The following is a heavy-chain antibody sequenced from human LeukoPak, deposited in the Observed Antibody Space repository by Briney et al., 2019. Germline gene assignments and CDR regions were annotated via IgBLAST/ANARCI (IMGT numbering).Heavy chain of an antibody. J-gene: IGHJ6*03. V-gene: IGHV4-31*03. CDR1: GGSISSGSYY. CDR2: IYYSGST. CDR3: ARVGVVMHCSSTSCEEGIYYYYYMDV. Sequence: SQTLPLTCTVSGGSISSGSYYWSWIRQHPGKGLEWIGYIYYSGSTYYNPSLKSRVTISVDTSKNQFSLKLSSVTAADTAVYYCARVGVVMHCSSTSCEEGIYYYYYMDVWGKGTTVTVSS. D-gene: IGHD2-2*01.